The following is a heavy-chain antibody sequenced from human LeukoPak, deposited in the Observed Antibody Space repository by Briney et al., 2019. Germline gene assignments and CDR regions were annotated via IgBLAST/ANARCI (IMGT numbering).Heavy chain of an antibody. CDR3: ARGLDYYDSSGYYYGFDY. D-gene: IGHD3-22*01. V-gene: IGHV1-8*01. CDR1: GYTFTSYD. CDR2: MNPNSGNT. J-gene: IGHJ4*02. Sequence: ASVKVSCKASGYTFTSYDINWVRQAPGQGLEWMGWMNPNSGNTGYAQKFQGRVTMTRNTSISTAYMELSSLRSEDTAVYYCARGLDYYDSSGYYYGFDYWGQGTLVTVSS.